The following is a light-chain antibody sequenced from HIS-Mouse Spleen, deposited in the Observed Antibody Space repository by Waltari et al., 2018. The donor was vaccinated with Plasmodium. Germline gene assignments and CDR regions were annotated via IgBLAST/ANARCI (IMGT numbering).Light chain of an antibody. J-gene: IGLJ1*01. CDR3: CSYAGSSTYV. V-gene: IGLV2-23*01. CDR2: EGS. CDR1: SSDVGSYNL. Sequence: QSALTQPASVSGSPGQSITISCTGPSSDVGSYNLVSWYKQHPGKAPKLMIYEGSKRPSGVSNRFSGSKSGNTASLTISGLQAEDEADYYCCSYAGSSTYVFGTGTKVTVL.